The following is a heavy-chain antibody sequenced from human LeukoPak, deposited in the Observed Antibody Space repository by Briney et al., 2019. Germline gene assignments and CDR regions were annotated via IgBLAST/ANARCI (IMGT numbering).Heavy chain of an antibody. V-gene: IGHV4-39*01. Sequence: SETLSLTCTVSGGSISSSSYYWGWIRQPPGKGLEWVGSIYYSGSTYYNPSLKSRVTISVDTSKNQFSLKLSSVTAADTAVYYCARLWARVDYWGQGTLVTVSS. CDR1: GGSISSSSYY. CDR3: ARLWARVDY. J-gene: IGHJ4*02. CDR2: IYYSGST. D-gene: IGHD7-27*01.